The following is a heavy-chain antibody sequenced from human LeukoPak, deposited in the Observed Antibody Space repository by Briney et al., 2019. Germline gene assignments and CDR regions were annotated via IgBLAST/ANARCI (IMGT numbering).Heavy chain of an antibody. CDR3: ARVSMVRGASLGY. V-gene: IGHV1-2*02. CDR2: INPNSGGT. J-gene: IGHJ4*02. D-gene: IGHD3-10*01. Sequence: GASVKVSCKASGYTFTGYYMHWVRQAPGQGPEWMGWINPNSGGTNYAQKFQGRVTMTRDTSISTAYMELSRLRSDDTAVYYCARVSMVRGASLGYWGQGTLVTVSS. CDR1: GYTFTGYY.